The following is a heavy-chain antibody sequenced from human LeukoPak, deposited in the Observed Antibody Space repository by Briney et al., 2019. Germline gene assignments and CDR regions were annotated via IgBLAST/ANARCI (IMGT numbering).Heavy chain of an antibody. Sequence: PSETLSLTCTVSGGSISSGDYYWSWIRQPPGKGLEWIGYIYYSGSTYYNPSLKSRVTISVDTSKNQFSLKLSSVTAADTAVYYCARETITMVRGVISPFDYWGQGTLVTVSS. V-gene: IGHV4-30-4*08. CDR3: ARETITMVRGVISPFDY. D-gene: IGHD3-10*01. CDR2: IYYSGST. J-gene: IGHJ4*02. CDR1: GGSISSGDYY.